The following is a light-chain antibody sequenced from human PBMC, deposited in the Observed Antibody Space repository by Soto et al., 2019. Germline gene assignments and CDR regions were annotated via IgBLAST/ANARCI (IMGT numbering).Light chain of an antibody. CDR1: ESVHRN. CDR2: YAS. CDR3: T. J-gene: IGKJ3*01. V-gene: IGKV3-15*01. Sequence: EVVMTQSPATLSVSPGERVTLSCRASESVHRNFAGYQQKPGQGPSLLIYYASTRATGGPDGFTGSGSGTEFALTISSLQSEEFGVWPPTFGPGTKVEIK.